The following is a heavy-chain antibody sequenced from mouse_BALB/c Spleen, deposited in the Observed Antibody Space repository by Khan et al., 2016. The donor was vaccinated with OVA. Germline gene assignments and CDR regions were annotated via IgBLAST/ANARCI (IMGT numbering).Heavy chain of an antibody. CDR2: INPSTGYT. CDR3: ARRGLRWDFDY. D-gene: IGHD1-1*01. CDR1: GYTFINYW. J-gene: IGHJ2*01. Sequence: QVQLKESGAELAKPGASVKMSCKASGYTFINYWILWVKQRPGQGLEWIGYINPSTGYTEYNQNFKDKATLTADKSSSTAYMQLSSLTSEDSAVEYGARRGLRWDFDYWGQGTTLTVSS. V-gene: IGHV1-7*01.